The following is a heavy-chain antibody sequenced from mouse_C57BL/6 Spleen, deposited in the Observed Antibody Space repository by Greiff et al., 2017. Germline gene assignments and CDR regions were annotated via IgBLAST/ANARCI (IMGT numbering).Heavy chain of an antibody. Sequence: QVQLQQSGPELVKPGASVKISCKASGYAFSSSWMNWVKQRPGKGLEWIGRIYPGDGDTNYNGKFKGKATLTADKSSSTAYMQLSSLTSEDSAVYFCARLDGNYYFDYWGQGTTLTVSS. V-gene: IGHV1-82*01. CDR1: GYAFSSSW. CDR3: ARLDGNYYFDY. CDR2: IYPGDGDT. J-gene: IGHJ2*01. D-gene: IGHD2-1*01.